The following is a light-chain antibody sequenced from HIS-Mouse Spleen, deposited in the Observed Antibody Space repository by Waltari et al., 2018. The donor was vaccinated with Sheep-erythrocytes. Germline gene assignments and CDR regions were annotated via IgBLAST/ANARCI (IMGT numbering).Light chain of an antibody. V-gene: IGLV2-23*01. Sequence: QSALTQPASVSGSPGQSITISCTGTSSDFGSYNLVSWYQQHPGKAPQLMIYEGSKRPSGVSNRFSGSKSGNTASLTISGLQAEDEADYYCCSYAGSSTPWVFGGGTKLTVL. CDR2: EGS. J-gene: IGLJ3*02. CDR3: CSYAGSSTPWV. CDR1: SSDFGSYNL.